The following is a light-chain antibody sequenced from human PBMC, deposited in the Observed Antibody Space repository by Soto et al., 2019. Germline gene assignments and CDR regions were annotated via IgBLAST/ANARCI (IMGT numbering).Light chain of an antibody. Sequence: DIQMTQSPSTLSASIGERITITCRASQNINTWLAWYQQKPGRAPKVLIYDASSLESGVPSRISGSGSGTAFILTISSLQLNDFETYYCHQYDGYPYTFGQGTKLEIK. CDR2: DAS. V-gene: IGKV1-5*01. CDR3: HQYDGYPYT. CDR1: QNINTW. J-gene: IGKJ2*01.